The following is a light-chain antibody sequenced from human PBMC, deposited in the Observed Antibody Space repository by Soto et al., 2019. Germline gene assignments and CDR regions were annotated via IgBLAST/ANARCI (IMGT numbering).Light chain of an antibody. V-gene: IGLV2-14*01. CDR3: SSYSISTAYL. Sequence: QSVLTQPASVSGSPGQSITIYCTGTSSDVGGYDYVSWYQLHPGKAPKLMVFEVSNRPSGVSYRFSGSKSGNTASLTISGLQTEDEADYFCSSYSISTAYLFGTGTKGTVL. J-gene: IGLJ1*01. CDR1: SSDVGGYDY. CDR2: EVS.